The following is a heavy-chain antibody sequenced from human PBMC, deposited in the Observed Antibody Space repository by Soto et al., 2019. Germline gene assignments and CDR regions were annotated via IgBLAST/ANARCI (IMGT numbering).Heavy chain of an antibody. V-gene: IGHV3-30*04. J-gene: IGHJ4*02. CDR3: ARDPYYHGSGSYYNY. CDR2: ISSDGSNE. Sequence: QVQLMESGGGVVQPGRSLRLSCLGIGFTFKSYAMHWVRQAPGKGLEWVAVISSDGSNEKYVDSVKGRFTISRDNSKNTLYLQMNSLRAQDTAVYFCARDPYYHGSGSYYNYWGQGTLVTVSS. CDR1: GFTFKSYA. D-gene: IGHD3-10*01.